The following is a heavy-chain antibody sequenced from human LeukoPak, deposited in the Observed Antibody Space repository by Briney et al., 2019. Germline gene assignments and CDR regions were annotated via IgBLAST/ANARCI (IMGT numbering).Heavy chain of an antibody. D-gene: IGHD3-22*01. CDR2: IYTSGGT. V-gene: IGHV4-4*09. Sequence: SETLSLTCTVSGGSISSYYWSWIRQPPGKGLEWIGYIYTSGGTNYNPSLKSRVTISVDTSKNQFSLKLSSVTAADTAVYYCARGQKYYYDSSGYYWFDPWGQGTLVTVSS. J-gene: IGHJ5*02. CDR1: GGSISSYY. CDR3: ARGQKYYYDSSGYYWFDP.